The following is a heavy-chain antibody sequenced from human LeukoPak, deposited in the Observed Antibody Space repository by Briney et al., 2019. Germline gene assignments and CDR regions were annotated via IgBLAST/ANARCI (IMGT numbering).Heavy chain of an antibody. V-gene: IGHV3-30*18. J-gene: IGHJ4*02. CDR3: AKVKGYDSSGYYRYYFDY. D-gene: IGHD3-22*01. Sequence: PGGSLRLSCAASGFTFSSYGMHWVRQAPGKGLEWVAVISYDGSNKYYADSVKGRFTISRDNSKNTLSLQMNSLRAEDTAVYYCAKVKGYDSSGYYRYYFDYWGQGTLVTVSS. CDR2: ISYDGSNK. CDR1: GFTFSSYG.